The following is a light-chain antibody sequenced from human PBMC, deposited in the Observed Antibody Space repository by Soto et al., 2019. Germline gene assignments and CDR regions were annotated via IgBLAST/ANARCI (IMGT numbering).Light chain of an antibody. J-gene: IGLJ1*01. CDR2: DVT. CDR3: TSYTSSDSYV. Sequence: QSVLTQPASVSGSPGQSITISCTGTSSDVGGYNYVYWYQQHPGKAPKLLIYDVTNRPSGVSNRFSASKSGNTASLTISGLQADDEADYYCTSYTSSDSYVFGTGTKVTVL. CDR1: SSDVGGYNY. V-gene: IGLV2-14*01.